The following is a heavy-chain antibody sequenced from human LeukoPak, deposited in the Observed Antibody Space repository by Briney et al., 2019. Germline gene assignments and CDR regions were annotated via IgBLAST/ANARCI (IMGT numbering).Heavy chain of an antibody. CDR3: ARSYFDVLTNYYMWLAP. CDR2: IIPILGIA. CDR1: GGTFSSYA. V-gene: IGHV1-69*04. D-gene: IGHD3-9*01. J-gene: IGHJ5*02. Sequence: SVKVSCKASGGTFSSYAISWVRQAPGQGLEWMGRIIPILGIANYAQKFQGRVTITADKSTSTAYMELSSLRSDDTAVFYCARSYFDVLTNYYMWLAPWGQGTLVTVSS.